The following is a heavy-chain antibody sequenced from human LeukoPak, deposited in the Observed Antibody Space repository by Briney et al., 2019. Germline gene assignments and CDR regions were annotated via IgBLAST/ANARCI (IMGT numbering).Heavy chain of an antibody. CDR1: GFTFSSYG. D-gene: IGHD3-22*01. J-gene: IGHJ4*02. CDR2: ISGSGGST. CDR3: ASIRSYYYDMGGDFDY. V-gene: IGHV3-23*01. Sequence: GGSLRLSCAASGFTFSSYGMSWVRQAPGKGLEWVSAISGSGGSTYYADSVKGRFTISRDNSKNTLYLQMNSLRAEDTAVYYCASIRSYYYDMGGDFDYWGQGTLVTVSS.